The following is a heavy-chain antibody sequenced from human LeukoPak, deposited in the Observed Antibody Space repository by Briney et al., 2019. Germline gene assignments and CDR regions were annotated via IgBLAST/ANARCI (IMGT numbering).Heavy chain of an antibody. CDR2: IKSKTDGGTT. CDR3: TTALSVWFGELLKDY. Sequence: PGGSLRLSCAASGFTFSSYSMNWVRQAPGKGLEWVGRIKSKTDGGTTDYAAPVKGRFTISRDDSKSTLYLQMNSLKTEDTAVYYCTTALSVWFGELLKDYWGQGTLVTVSS. CDR1: GFTFSSYS. J-gene: IGHJ4*02. V-gene: IGHV3-15*01. D-gene: IGHD3-10*01.